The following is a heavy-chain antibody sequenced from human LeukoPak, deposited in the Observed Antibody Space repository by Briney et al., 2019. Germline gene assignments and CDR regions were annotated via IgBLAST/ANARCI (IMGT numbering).Heavy chain of an antibody. CDR2: IYSSGST. Sequence: SETLSLTCTVSGGSISSFYWSWIRQPPGKGREWIGYIYSSGSTNYPPSLKSRGTISVDTSKNQFSLKLSSVTAADTAVYYCARHVYAVTFFDYWGQGTLVTVSS. J-gene: IGHJ4*02. CDR3: ARHVYAVTFFDY. V-gene: IGHV4-59*08. D-gene: IGHD4-17*01. CDR1: GGSISSFY.